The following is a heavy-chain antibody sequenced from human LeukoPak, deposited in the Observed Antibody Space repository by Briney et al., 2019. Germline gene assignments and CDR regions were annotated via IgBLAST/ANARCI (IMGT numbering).Heavy chain of an antibody. J-gene: IGHJ5*02. CDR2: INPNSGGT. V-gene: IGHV1-2*06. CDR3: ARGVWFGEYDWFDP. CDR1: GYTFTGYY. D-gene: IGHD3-10*01. Sequence: ASVDVSCKASGYTFTGYYMHWVRQAPGQGLEWMGRINPNSGGTNYAQKFQGRVTMTRDTSISTAYMELSRLRSDDTAVYYCARGVWFGEYDWFDPWGQGTLVTVSS.